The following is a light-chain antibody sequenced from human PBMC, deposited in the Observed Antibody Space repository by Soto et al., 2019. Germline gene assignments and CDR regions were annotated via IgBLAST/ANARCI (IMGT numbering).Light chain of an antibody. J-gene: IGKJ5*01. Sequence: DIQLTQSPSFLSASVGDRVTITCQASQEISSYLAWYQQKPAKAPNLLIYADSPLHRRVPSKFNGKGSGTEFGFTCSSMQPEDFATYYYQQLNSYPITFGQGTRLEIK. CDR1: QEISSY. CDR2: ADS. V-gene: IGKV1-9*01. CDR3: QQLNSYPIT.